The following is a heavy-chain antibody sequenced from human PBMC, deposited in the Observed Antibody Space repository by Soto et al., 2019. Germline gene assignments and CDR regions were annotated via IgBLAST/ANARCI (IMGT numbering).Heavy chain of an antibody. V-gene: IGHV1-69*08. J-gene: IGHJ4*02. CDR1: GGTFSSYT. CDR3: AREEYYYGSGAFVDY. Sequence: QVQLVQSGAEVKKPGSSVKVSCKASGGTFSSYTISWVRQAPGQGLEWMGRIIPILGIANYAQKFQGRVTITADKSTSTASRELSSLRSEDTAVYYCAREEYYYGSGAFVDYWGQGTLVTVSS. D-gene: IGHD3-10*01. CDR2: IIPILGIA.